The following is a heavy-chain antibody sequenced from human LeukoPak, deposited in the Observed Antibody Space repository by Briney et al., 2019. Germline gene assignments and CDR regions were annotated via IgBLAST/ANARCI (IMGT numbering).Heavy chain of an antibody. J-gene: IGHJ4*02. Sequence: GGSLRLSCVGSGLTFSFYTFHWVRQVPGKGLEYVSAISKNGDSTFYADSVKDRFIVSRDDSKNILYLQMRSLRHEDMGAYYCATSAYCGGTCYSVPLPVPLDYWGQGTQVTVSS. CDR1: GLTFSFYT. CDR2: ISKNGDST. D-gene: IGHD2-21*02. CDR3: ATSAYCGGTCYSVPLPVPLDY. V-gene: IGHV3-64*02.